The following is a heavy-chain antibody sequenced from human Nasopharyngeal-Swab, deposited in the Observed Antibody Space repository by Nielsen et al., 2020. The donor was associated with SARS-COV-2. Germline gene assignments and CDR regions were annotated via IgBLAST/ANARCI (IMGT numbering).Heavy chain of an antibody. CDR1: GFASSDHA. Sequence: GESLKISCEASGFASSDHAMNWVRQAPGKGLEWVAYSSFDGETVRYADSVKGRFTISRDDARNSVHLQMSSLRAEDTGVYYCARVKVVSAFMDGALLDVWGQGTLVTVSA. CDR3: ARVKVVSAFMDGALLDV. CDR2: SSFDGETV. D-gene: IGHD5/OR15-5a*01. V-gene: IGHV3-48*03. J-gene: IGHJ4*02.